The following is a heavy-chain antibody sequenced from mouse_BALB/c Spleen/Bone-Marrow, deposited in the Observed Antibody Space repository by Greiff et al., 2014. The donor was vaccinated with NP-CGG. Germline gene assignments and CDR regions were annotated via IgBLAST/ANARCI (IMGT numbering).Heavy chain of an antibody. CDR2: IYPGSGST. V-gene: IGHV1-84*02. Sequence: SGPELVKPGASVKISCKASGYTFTNYYINWVKQKPGQGLEWIGWIYPGSGSTKYNEKFKGKATLTVDTSSSTAYMQLSSLTSEDTAVYFCANLGRYAMDYWGQGTSVTVSS. CDR1: GYTFTNYY. J-gene: IGHJ4*01. D-gene: IGHD3-1*01. CDR3: ANLGRYAMDY.